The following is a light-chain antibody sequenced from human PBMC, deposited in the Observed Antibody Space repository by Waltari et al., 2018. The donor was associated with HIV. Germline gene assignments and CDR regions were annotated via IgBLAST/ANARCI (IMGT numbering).Light chain of an antibody. CDR3: MQGTHWPPT. Sequence: EVVMSQFPLSLAVTPGQPASISCTLSEGLVYRDGNTYLNWFHQRPGQSPRRLIFRVSNWDPGVPDRFRGSGSHTNFTLDITRVQSDDVGIFYCMQGTHWPPTFGQGTRLEI. J-gene: IGKJ2*01. CDR1: EGLVYRDGNTY. V-gene: IGKV2D-30*01. CDR2: RVS.